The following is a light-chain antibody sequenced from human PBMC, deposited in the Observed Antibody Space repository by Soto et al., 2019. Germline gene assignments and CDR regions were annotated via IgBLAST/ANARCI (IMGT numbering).Light chain of an antibody. V-gene: IGKV1-33*01. CDR2: DAS. CDR1: QDISNC. CDR3: QQHDNLPFT. Sequence: DLQMTQSPSSLSAFVGDRVTITCQASQDISNCLNWYQQKPGKAPTLLIYDASHLETGVPSRFSGSQYGTDFTFTISSLQPEDVATYYCQQHDNLPFTFGGGTKVEIK. J-gene: IGKJ4*01.